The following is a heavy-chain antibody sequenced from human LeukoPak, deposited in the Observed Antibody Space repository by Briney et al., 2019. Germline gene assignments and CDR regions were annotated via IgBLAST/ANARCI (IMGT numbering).Heavy chain of an antibody. J-gene: IGHJ3*02. CDR1: GFTFSSYS. CDR2: ISSSSSTI. Sequence: GGSLRLSCAASGFTFSSYSMNWVRQAPGKGLEWVSYISSSSSTIYYADSVKGRFTISRDNSKNTLYLQMNSLRAEDTAVYYCAKGVEGQWLVRDAFDIWGQGTMVTVSS. V-gene: IGHV3-48*01. D-gene: IGHD6-19*01. CDR3: AKGVEGQWLVRDAFDI.